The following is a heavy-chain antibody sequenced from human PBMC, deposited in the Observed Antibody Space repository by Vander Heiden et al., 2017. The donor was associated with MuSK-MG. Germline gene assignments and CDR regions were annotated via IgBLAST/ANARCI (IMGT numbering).Heavy chain of an antibody. D-gene: IGHD1-26*01. V-gene: IGHV4-38-2*02. CDR1: DYSISSGHY. CDR2: MHYSGNT. J-gene: IGHJ3*02. CDR3: ARQTEGATVYRRDDAFDM. Sequence: QVQLQESGPGLVKPSATLSLTCSVSDYSISSGHYWGWIRQPPGKGLECIGFMHYSGNTYFNPSLKSRISISMDASKNQVSLKLTSVTAADAAVYFCARQTEGATVYRRDDAFDMWGLGTVVTVSS.